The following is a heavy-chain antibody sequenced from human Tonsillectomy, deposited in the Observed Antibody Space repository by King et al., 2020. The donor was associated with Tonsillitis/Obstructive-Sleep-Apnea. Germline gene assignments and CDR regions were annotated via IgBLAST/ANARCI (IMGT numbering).Heavy chain of an antibody. D-gene: IGHD3-3*01. CDR1: GFTFNFYS. V-gene: IGHV3-48*02. Sequence: VQLVESGGGLIQPGGSLRLSCAASGFTFNFYSMDWVRQAPGKGLEWVSYISGSGNTIYYADSVKGRFTISRDNAKSSLYLQMNRLRDEDTAVYYCTRDIRGNCDFWSGYPGYWGQGTLVTVSS. J-gene: IGHJ4*02. CDR2: ISGSGNTI. CDR3: TRDIRGNCDFWSGYPGY.